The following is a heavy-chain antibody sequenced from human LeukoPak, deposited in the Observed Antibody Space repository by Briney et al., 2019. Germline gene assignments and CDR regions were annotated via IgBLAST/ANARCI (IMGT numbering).Heavy chain of an antibody. Sequence: SETLSFTCTVSGGSISSYYWSWIRQPPGKGLEWIGYIYTSGSTNYNPSLKSRVTISVDTSKNQFSLKLSSVTAADTAVYYCARIGVAGTFPNWFDPWGQGTLVTVSS. D-gene: IGHD6-19*01. CDR2: IYTSGST. CDR3: ARIGVAGTFPNWFDP. V-gene: IGHV4-4*09. J-gene: IGHJ5*02. CDR1: GGSISSYY.